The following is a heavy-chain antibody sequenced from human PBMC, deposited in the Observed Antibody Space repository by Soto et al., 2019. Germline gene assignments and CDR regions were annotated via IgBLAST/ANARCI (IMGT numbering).Heavy chain of an antibody. Sequence: GASVKVSCKASGYTFTGYYMHWVRQAPGQGLEWMGWINPNSGGTNYAQKFQGWVTMTRDTSISTAYMELSRLRSDDTAVYYCARDGEQLVTFGMDVWGQGSTVTVSS. CDR3: ARDGEQLVTFGMDV. V-gene: IGHV1-2*04. CDR1: GYTFTGYY. CDR2: INPNSGGT. J-gene: IGHJ6*02. D-gene: IGHD6-13*01.